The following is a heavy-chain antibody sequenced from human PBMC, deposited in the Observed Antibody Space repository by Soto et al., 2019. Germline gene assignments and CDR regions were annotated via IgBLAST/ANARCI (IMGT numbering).Heavy chain of an antibody. CDR1: GYIFVNYG. CDR3: VMVDNYVTPTPQDV. CDR2: ISPYTGNT. Sequence: QVQLVQSGDEVKKPGASVKVSCKASGYIFVNYGIAWVRQATGQGLERMGWISPYTGNTHSATKVQGRLTMTTDTSTSTAYMDLGSLTSDDTAVYYCVMVDNYVTPTPQDVWGQGTTVTVSS. D-gene: IGHD3-16*01. J-gene: IGHJ6*02. V-gene: IGHV1-18*01.